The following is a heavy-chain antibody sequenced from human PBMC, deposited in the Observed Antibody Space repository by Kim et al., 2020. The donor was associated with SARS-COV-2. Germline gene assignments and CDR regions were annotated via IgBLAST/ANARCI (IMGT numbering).Heavy chain of an antibody. V-gene: IGHV3-33*01. Sequence: YADARKGRVTITRDNSKNTLYLQMNSLRAEDTAVYYCAREDIVVVPAIDYWGQGTLVTVSS. CDR3: AREDIVVVPAIDY. D-gene: IGHD2-2*01. J-gene: IGHJ4*02.